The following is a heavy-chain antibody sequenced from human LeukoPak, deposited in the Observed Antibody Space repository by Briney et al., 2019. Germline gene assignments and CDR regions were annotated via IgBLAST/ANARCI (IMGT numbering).Heavy chain of an antibody. CDR3: AKVISEQWLGFDY. V-gene: IGHV3-33*06. CDR2: IWYDGSNK. CDR1: GFPFSSYG. Sequence: GSLRLSCAASGFPFSSYGMHWVRPAPGKGLEWVAVIWYDGSNKYYADSVKGRFTISRENSKNTLYLQMNSLRAEDTAVYYCAKVISEQWLGFDYWGQGTLVTVSS. D-gene: IGHD6-19*01. J-gene: IGHJ4*02.